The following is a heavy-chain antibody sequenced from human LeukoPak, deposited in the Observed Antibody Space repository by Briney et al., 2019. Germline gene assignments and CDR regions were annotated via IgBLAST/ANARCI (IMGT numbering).Heavy chain of an antibody. D-gene: IGHD3-10*01. CDR1: GFTVSSNY. V-gene: IGHV3-21*04. Sequence: SGGSLRLSCAASGFTVSSNYMSWVRQAPGKGLEWVSAISSSGRYIYYADSVKGRFTISRDSAKNSLYLQMDSLRAEDTALYYCARDPSRGYWGQGTLVTVSS. J-gene: IGHJ4*02. CDR2: ISSSGRYI. CDR3: ARDPSRGY.